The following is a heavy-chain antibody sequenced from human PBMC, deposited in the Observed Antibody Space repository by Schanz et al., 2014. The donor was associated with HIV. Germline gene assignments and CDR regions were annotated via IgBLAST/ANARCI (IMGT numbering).Heavy chain of an antibody. Sequence: QVQLQQWGAGLLKPSETLSPTCAVYGGSFSVYSWSWIRQPPGKGLQWIGEINHSGSTNYNPSLKSRVTISVDPSKNQFSLRLNSVTAADTAVYYCARTPYYFDYWGQGTLVTVSS. J-gene: IGHJ4*02. CDR2: INHSGST. V-gene: IGHV4-34*01. CDR1: GGSFSVYS. CDR3: ARTPYYFDY.